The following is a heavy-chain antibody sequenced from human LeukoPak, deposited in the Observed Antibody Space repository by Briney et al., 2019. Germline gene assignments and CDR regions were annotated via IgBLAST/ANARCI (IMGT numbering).Heavy chain of an antibody. CDR1: GGTFTSYA. CDR2: IIPIFGTA. CDR3: ARVLCMTTVTTCAFDI. J-gene: IGHJ3*02. Sequence: ASVKVSCKASGGTFTSYAISWVRQAPGQGLEWMGGIIPIFGTANYAQKFQGRVTITADKSTSTAYMELSRLRSEDTAVYYCARVLCMTTVTTCAFDIWGQGTMVTVSS. D-gene: IGHD4-17*01. V-gene: IGHV1-69*06.